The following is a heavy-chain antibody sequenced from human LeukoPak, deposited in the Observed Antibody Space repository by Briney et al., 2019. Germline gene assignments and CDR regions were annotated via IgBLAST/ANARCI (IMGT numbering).Heavy chain of an antibody. V-gene: IGHV3-7*01. CDR2: IKEDGSES. CDR1: GFIFSTYW. D-gene: IGHD3-10*01. J-gene: IGHJ6*02. CDR3: AKAGLLWSGESWMDV. Sequence: GGSLRLSCAASGFIFSTYWMSWVRQAPGKGLEWVANIKEDGSESHYVDSVKGRFTISRDNAKNSPYLQMNSLRAEDTAVYFCAKAGLLWSGESWMDVWGQGTTVTVSS.